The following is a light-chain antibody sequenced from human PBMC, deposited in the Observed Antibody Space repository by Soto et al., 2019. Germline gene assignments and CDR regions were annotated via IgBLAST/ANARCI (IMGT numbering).Light chain of an antibody. CDR2: ATS. CDR3: QQYYSYPRT. Sequence: AIRMTQSPSSLSASTGDRVTITCRASQGISSYLAWYQQKPGRAPKLLISATSTLQTGVPSRFSGSGSGTGFTLTFICLQSEDFATYYCQQYYSYPRTFGQGTKLEI. CDR1: QGISSY. J-gene: IGKJ2*01. V-gene: IGKV1-8*01.